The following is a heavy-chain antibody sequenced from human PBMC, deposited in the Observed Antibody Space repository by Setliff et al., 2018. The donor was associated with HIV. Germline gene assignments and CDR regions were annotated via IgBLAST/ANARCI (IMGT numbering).Heavy chain of an antibody. CDR3: AKVIDGYSSGIGPFDY. CDR1: GFTFSSYA. D-gene: IGHD6-19*01. J-gene: IGHJ4*02. Sequence: HLGGSLRLSCAASGFTFSSYAMSWVRQAPGMGLEWVSAISGSGGITYYADSVKGRFTISRDNSKNTLFLQMNSLRAEDTAVYYCAKVIDGYSSGIGPFDYWGQGTRVTAPQ. V-gene: IGHV3-23*01. CDR2: ISGSGGIT.